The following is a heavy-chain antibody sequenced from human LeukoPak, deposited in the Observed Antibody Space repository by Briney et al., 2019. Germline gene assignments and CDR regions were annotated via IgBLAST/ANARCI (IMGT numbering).Heavy chain of an antibody. CDR2: IHTSGST. CDR1: GGSISSYY. Sequence: SETLSLTCTVSGGSISSYYWSWIRQPAGKGLEWIGRIHTSGSTNQNPSLKSRVTMSVDTSKNQFSLKLSSVTAADTAVYYCASTVVVAASYCFDYWGQGTLVTVSS. V-gene: IGHV4-4*07. J-gene: IGHJ4*02. CDR3: ASTVVVAASYCFDY. D-gene: IGHD2-15*01.